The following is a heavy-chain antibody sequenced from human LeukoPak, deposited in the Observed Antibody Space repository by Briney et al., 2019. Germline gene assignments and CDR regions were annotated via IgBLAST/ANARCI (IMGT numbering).Heavy chain of an antibody. CDR3: ASEDTAMVTGPYYYYAMDV. D-gene: IGHD5-18*01. Sequence: GGSLRLSCAASGFTFSSYSMNWVRQAPGKGLEWVSSISSSSSYIYYADSVKGRFTISRDNAKNSLYLQMNSLRAEDTAVYYCASEDTAMVTGPYYYYAMDVWGQGTTVTVSS. J-gene: IGHJ6*02. V-gene: IGHV3-21*01. CDR1: GFTFSSYS. CDR2: ISSSSSYI.